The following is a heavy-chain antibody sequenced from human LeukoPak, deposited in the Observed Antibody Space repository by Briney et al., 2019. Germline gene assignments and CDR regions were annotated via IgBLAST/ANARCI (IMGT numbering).Heavy chain of an antibody. D-gene: IGHD2-21*02. Sequence: SETLSLTCTVSGGSISSGGYYWSWIRQHPGKGLEWIGYIYYSGSTYYNPSLKSRVTISVDTSKHQFSLKLSSVTAADTAVYYCAREKAYCGGDCLDYFDYWGQGTLVTVSS. J-gene: IGHJ4*02. CDR2: IYYSGST. V-gene: IGHV4-31*03. CDR3: AREKAYCGGDCLDYFDY. CDR1: GGSISSGGYY.